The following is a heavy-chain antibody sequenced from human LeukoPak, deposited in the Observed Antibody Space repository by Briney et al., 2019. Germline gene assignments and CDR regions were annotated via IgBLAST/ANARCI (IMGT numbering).Heavy chain of an antibody. CDR2: ISGSGGST. CDR3: AKGYYYDSSGNFDY. J-gene: IGHJ4*02. V-gene: IGHV3-23*01. CDR1: GYILTSYW. Sequence: GESLKISCKASGYILTSYWIGWVRQAPGKGLEWVSAISGSGGSTYYADSVKGRFTISRDNSKNTLYLQMNSLRAEDTAVYYCAKGYYYDSSGNFDYWGQGTLVTVSS. D-gene: IGHD3-22*01.